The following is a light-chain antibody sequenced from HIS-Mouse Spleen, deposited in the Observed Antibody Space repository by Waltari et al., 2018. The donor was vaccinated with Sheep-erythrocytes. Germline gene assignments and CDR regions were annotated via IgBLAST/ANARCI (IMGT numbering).Light chain of an antibody. CDR3: QQFNNYPRT. J-gene: IGKJ1*01. CDR1: HGISSA. V-gene: IGKV1D-13*01. Sequence: AIQLTQSPSSLSASVGDRVTITCRASHGISSALAWHQQKPGKAPKLLIYDASSLESGVPSRFSGSGSGTDFTLTISSLQPEDFATYYCQQFNNYPRTFGQGTKVEIK. CDR2: DAS.